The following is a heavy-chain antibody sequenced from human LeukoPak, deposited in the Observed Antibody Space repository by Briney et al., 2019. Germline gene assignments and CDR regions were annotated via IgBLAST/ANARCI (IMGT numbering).Heavy chain of an antibody. Sequence: PGGSLRLSCAASGFTFSTYAMSWVRQAAGKGLEWVSAISGSGGSTYYADSVKGRFTISRDNSKNTLYLQMNSLRAEDTAVYYCARYSSGRTLDIWGQGTMVTVSS. CDR3: ARYSSGRTLDI. V-gene: IGHV3-23*01. CDR1: GFTFSTYA. CDR2: ISGSGGST. D-gene: IGHD6-19*01. J-gene: IGHJ3*02.